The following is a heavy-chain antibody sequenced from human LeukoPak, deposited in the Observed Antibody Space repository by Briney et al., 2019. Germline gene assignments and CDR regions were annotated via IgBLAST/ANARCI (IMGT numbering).Heavy chain of an antibody. J-gene: IGHJ3*02. CDR2: IYPGDSDT. CDR3: ARRSPLSGDGFHI. V-gene: IGHV5-51*01. CDR1: GYSVTSYW. Sequence: GESLKISCKGSGYSVTSYWIGWVRQMPGKGLEWMGIIYPGDSDTRYSPSFQGQVTISADKSINTVYLQWSSLKASDTAMYYCARRSPLSGDGFHIWGQGTMVTVSS. D-gene: IGHD3-10*01.